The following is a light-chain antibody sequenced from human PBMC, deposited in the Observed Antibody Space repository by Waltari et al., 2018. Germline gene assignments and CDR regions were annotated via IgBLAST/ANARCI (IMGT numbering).Light chain of an antibody. CDR1: HLGDRS. CDR3: QAWDSSTVL. CDR2: QDT. Sequence: SFELTQPSSVSVSPGQTASITCHGDHLGDRSVSWYHQKAGQSPMLVIYQDTKRPSGIPQRFFGSNSGNTATLTISGTQAMDEAVYYCQAWDSSTVLFGGGTKLTVL. V-gene: IGLV3-1*01. J-gene: IGLJ3*02.